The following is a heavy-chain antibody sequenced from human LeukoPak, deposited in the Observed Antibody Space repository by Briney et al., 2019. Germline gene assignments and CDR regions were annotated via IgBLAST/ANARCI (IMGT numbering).Heavy chain of an antibody. CDR3: ASGHWGYSYGVDY. CDR2: ISSSSSTI. V-gene: IGHV3-48*02. J-gene: IGHJ4*02. CDR1: GFTFSSYS. D-gene: IGHD5-18*01. Sequence: PGGSLRLSCAASGFTFSSYSMNWVRQAPGKGLEWVSYISSSSSTIYYADSVKGRFTISRDNAKNSLYLQMNSLRDEDTAVYYCASGHWGYSYGVDYWGQGTLVTVSS.